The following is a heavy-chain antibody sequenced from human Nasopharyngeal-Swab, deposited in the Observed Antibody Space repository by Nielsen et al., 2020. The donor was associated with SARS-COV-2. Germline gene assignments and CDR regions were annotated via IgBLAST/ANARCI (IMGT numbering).Heavy chain of an antibody. J-gene: IGHJ3*02. CDR3: AREGDIAAAGNAFDM. V-gene: IGHV3-33*01. CDR1: GFTFSSYG. CDR2: IWYDGSNK. Sequence: GGSLRLSCAASGFTFSSYGMHWVRQAPGKGLEWVAVIWYDGSNKYYADSVKGRFTISRDNSKNTLYLQMNSLRAEDTAVYYCAREGDIAAAGNAFDMWGQGTTVTVSS. D-gene: IGHD6-13*01.